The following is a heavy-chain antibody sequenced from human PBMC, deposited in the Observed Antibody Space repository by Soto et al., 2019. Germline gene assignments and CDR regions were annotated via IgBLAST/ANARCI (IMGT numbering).Heavy chain of an antibody. CDR2: IIPIFGTA. Sequence: QVQLVQSGAEVKKPGSSVKVSCKASGVTFSSYAISWVRQAPGQGLEWMGGIIPIFGTANDAQKFQGRVTITADESTSTAYMELISLRSEDTAVYYWARGSDYDSSGYYYSGFDPWGQGTLVTVSS. V-gene: IGHV1-69*12. D-gene: IGHD3-22*01. CDR3: ARGSDYDSSGYYYSGFDP. CDR1: GVTFSSYA. J-gene: IGHJ5*02.